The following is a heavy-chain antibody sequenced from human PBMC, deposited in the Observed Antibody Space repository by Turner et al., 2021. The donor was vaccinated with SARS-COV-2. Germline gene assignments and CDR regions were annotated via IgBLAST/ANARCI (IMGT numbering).Heavy chain of an antibody. CDR3: ARGGGHY. CDR1: GFTFSSYS. CDR2: ISSSSSTI. J-gene: IGHJ4*02. V-gene: IGHV3-48*01. Sequence: EVQLVASGGGLVQPGGSLRLSCAASGFTFSSYSRNWVRQAPGKGLEWVSYISSSSSTIYYADSVKGRFTISRDNAKNSLYLQMNSRRAEDTAVYYCARGGGHYWGQGTLVTVSS. D-gene: IGHD3-16*01.